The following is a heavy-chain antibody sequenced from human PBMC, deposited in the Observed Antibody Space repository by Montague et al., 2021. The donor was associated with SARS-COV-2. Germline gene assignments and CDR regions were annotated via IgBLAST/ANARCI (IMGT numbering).Heavy chain of an antibody. D-gene: IGHD5-12*01. CDR1: GFTFHDYA. J-gene: IGHJ4*02. Sequence: SLRLSCAASGFTFHDYAMHWVRQTTGKGLEWVSGISWNSDRKDYADSVKGRFTISRDNAKNVLYLQMNSLRREDTAWYYCAKDTSSWIRELPDYWGQGTLVTVSS. V-gene: IGHV3-9*01. CDR3: AKDTSSWIRELPDY. CDR2: ISWNSDRK.